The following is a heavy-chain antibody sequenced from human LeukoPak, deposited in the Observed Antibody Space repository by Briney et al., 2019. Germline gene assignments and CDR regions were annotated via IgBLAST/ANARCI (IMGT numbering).Heavy chain of an antibody. V-gene: IGHV3-48*03. D-gene: IGHD3-22*01. CDR3: ARTYYQYFQH. CDR1: GFTFSSYE. J-gene: IGHJ1*01. CDR2: ISSTGSTI. Sequence: GGSLRLSCAASGFTFSSYEMNWVRQAPGKWLEWVAYISSTGSTIHYADSVKGRFTISRDNAKNPLYLQMNSLRAEDTAVYYCARTYYQYFQHWGQGTLVTVSS.